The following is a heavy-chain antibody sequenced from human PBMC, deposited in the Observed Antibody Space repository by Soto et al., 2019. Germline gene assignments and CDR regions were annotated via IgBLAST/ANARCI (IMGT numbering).Heavy chain of an antibody. Sequence: EVQLLESGGGLVQPGGSLRLSCAASGFTFSNYPMSWVRQAPGKGLEWISAISESGGDTYSADSVKGRLTISRDNSKNTLYLQMNSLRAEDTAVYYCAKRDGSANYYYYMDVWGKGTTVTVSS. CDR2: ISESGGDT. CDR3: AKRDGSANYYYYMDV. J-gene: IGHJ6*03. CDR1: GFTFSNYP. V-gene: IGHV3-23*01. D-gene: IGHD3-10*01.